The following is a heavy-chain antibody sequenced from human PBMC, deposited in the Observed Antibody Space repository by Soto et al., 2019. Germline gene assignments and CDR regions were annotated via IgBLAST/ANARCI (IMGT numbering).Heavy chain of an antibody. Sequence: QVQLVQSGPEVQKPGASVKVSCKASGGTFRKHAINWLRQAPGQGLEWMGGMIPFFGTTTYAQKFRDKVTITADESTTTAYMELRSLRLEDTAVYYCARPLRDGSKWHYWFDPWGQGTLVTVSS. D-gene: IGHD5-12*01. CDR2: MIPFFGTT. V-gene: IGHV1-69*01. CDR1: GGTFRKHA. J-gene: IGHJ5*02. CDR3: ARPLRDGSKWHYWFDP.